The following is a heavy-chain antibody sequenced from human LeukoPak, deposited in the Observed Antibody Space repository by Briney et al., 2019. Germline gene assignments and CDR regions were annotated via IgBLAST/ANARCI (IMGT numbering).Heavy chain of an antibody. CDR1: GFTFSSYS. Sequence: GGSLRLSCAASGFTFSSYSMLWVRQAPGKGLEWVSYISSSSSTIYYADSVKGRFTISRENAKNSLYLQMNTLRAEDTAVFYCARDLGIAHTFDYWGQGTLVTVSS. V-gene: IGHV3-48*01. J-gene: IGHJ4*02. D-gene: IGHD2/OR15-2a*01. CDR2: ISSSSSTI. CDR3: ARDLGIAHTFDY.